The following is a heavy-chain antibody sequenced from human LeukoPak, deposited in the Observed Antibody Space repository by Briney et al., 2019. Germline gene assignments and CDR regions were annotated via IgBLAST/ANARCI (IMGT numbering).Heavy chain of an antibody. CDR2: INHSGSI. CDR1: GGSFSGHY. J-gene: IGHJ3*02. Sequence: SETLSLTCAVFGGSFSGHYWSWIRQPPGKGLEWIGEINHSGSINYNSSLKSRVTISVDTSKNQFSLKLSSVTAADTAVYYCARTGDYYDSSGYWSPYDAFDIWGQGTMVTVSS. CDR3: ARTGDYYDSSGYWSPYDAFDI. D-gene: IGHD3-22*01. V-gene: IGHV4-34*01.